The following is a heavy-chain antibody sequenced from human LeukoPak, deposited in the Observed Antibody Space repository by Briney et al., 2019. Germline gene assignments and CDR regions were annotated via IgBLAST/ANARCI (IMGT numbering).Heavy chain of an antibody. V-gene: IGHV3-48*01. CDR3: ARELYDSSGYYYRGYFQH. D-gene: IGHD3-22*01. J-gene: IGHJ1*01. CDR2: ISSSSSTI. Sequence: GGSLRLSCAASGFTFSSYSMNWVRQAPGKGLEWVSYISSSSSTIYYADSVKGRFTISRDNSKNTLYLQMNSLRAEDTAVYYCARELYDSSGYYYRGYFQHWGQGTLVTVSS. CDR1: GFTFSSYS.